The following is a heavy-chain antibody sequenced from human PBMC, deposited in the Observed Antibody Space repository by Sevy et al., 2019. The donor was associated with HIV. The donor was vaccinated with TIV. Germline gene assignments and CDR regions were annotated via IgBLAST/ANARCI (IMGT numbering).Heavy chain of an antibody. V-gene: IGHV3-30*18. CDR2: ISYDGSNK. D-gene: IGHD3-22*01. CDR1: GFTFSSYG. CDR3: AKDVYYYDSSGPRD. Sequence: GSLRLSCAASGFTFSSYGMHWVRQAPGKGLEWVAVISYDGSNKYYADSVKGRFTISRDNSKNTLYLQMNSLRAEDTAVYYCAKDVYYYDSSGPRDWGQGTLVTVSS. J-gene: IGHJ1*01.